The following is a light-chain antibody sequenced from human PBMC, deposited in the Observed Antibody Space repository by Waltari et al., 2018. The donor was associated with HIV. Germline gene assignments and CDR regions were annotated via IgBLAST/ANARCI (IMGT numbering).Light chain of an antibody. CDR2: AAS. Sequence: DIQMTQSPSSLSASVGDRVTITCRASQSISSYLNWYQQKPGMAPKLLIYAASSLQSGVPSRFSGSGSGTYFTLTINSLQPEDFATFYCQQSYRIPWTFGQGTKV. CDR3: QQSYRIPWT. V-gene: IGKV1-39*01. J-gene: IGKJ1*01. CDR1: QSISSY.